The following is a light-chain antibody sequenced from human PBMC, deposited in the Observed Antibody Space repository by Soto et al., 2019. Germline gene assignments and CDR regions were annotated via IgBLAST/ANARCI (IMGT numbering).Light chain of an antibody. V-gene: IGLV2-14*01. Sequence: QSALTQPASVSGSPGQSITISCTGTSSDIGDYNFVSWFQHHPGKAPKLIIYEISNRPSGVSDRFSGSKSGNTASLTISGLQAEDEGDYYCTSYTSHKPRVFGGGTKVTVL. J-gene: IGLJ3*02. CDR2: EIS. CDR1: SSDIGDYNF. CDR3: TSYTSHKPRV.